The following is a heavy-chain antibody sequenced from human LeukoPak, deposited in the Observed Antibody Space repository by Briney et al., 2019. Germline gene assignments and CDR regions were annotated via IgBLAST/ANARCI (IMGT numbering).Heavy chain of an antibody. D-gene: IGHD5-24*01. Sequence: TGGSLRLSCAASGITLSDFWFSWVRQAPGKGLEWVARIKAKIHGETIDYAAPVRGRFIISRDDSRNTVYLQMNSLKFEDTAMYYCTRRSTIWGRGTRFTVSS. CDR3: TRRSTI. J-gene: IGHJ4*02. V-gene: IGHV3-15*01. CDR2: IKAKIHGETI. CDR1: GITLSDFW.